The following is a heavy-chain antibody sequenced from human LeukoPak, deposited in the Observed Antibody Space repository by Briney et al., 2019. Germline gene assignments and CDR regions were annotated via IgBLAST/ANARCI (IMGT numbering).Heavy chain of an antibody. D-gene: IGHD1-26*01. CDR1: GGSISGYY. Sequence: PSETLSLTCTVSGGSISGYYWSWIRQPPGQGLEWIAYVYNSEYTNYNPSLKSRASISVDTSKNLCSLRLTSVTAADTAVYYCARHAIYSGGYSFWFDPWGLGTLVTVS. CDR3: ARHAIYSGGYSFWFDP. V-gene: IGHV4-59*08. J-gene: IGHJ5*02. CDR2: VYNSEYT.